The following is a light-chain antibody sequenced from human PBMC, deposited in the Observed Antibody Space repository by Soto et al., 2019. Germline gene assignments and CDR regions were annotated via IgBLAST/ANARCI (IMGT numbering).Light chain of an antibody. V-gene: IGLV2-14*01. CDR3: SSYTGSSTPYV. Sequence: QSALTQPASVSGSPGQSITISCTGTSSDVGGYNYVSWYQQHPGKAPKLMIYEVSNRPSGISNRFSGSKSGNTASLTISGLQAEDEADYYCSSYTGSSTPYVFGTGPQLTLL. CDR2: EVS. J-gene: IGLJ1*01. CDR1: SSDVGGYNY.